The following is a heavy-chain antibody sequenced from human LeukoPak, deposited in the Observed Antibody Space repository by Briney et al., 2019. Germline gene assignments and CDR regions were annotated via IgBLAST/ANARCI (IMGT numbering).Heavy chain of an antibody. Sequence: ASVKVSCKASGYTFTGYYIHWVRQAPGQGLEWMGWINPNSGGTNYAQKFQGRVTMTRDTSISTAYMELSRLRSDDTAVYYCARNPDYGDYVWPFDYWGQGTLVTVSS. CDR1: GYTFTGYY. V-gene: IGHV1-2*02. J-gene: IGHJ4*02. CDR2: INPNSGGT. CDR3: ARNPDYGDYVWPFDY. D-gene: IGHD4-17*01.